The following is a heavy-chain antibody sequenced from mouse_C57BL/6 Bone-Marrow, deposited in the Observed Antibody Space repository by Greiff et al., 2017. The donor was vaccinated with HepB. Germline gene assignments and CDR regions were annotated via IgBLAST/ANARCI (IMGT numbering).Heavy chain of an antibody. CDR1: GYSITSGYY. D-gene: IGHD2-1*01. CDR2: ISYDGSN. CDR3: ARADYGGSTNYFDY. Sequence: EVHLVESGPGLVKPSQSLSLTCSVTGYSITSGYYWNWIRQFPGNKLEWMGYISYDGSNNYNPSLKNRISITRDTSKNQFFLKLNSVTTEDTATYYCARADYGGSTNYFDYWGQGTTLTVSS. J-gene: IGHJ2*01. V-gene: IGHV3-6*01.